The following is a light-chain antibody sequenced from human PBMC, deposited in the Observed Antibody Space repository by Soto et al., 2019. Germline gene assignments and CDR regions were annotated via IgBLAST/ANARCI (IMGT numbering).Light chain of an antibody. V-gene: IGKV1-12*01. J-gene: IGKJ3*01. CDR2: GTS. Sequence: DVQMTQSPSSVSASVGDTVSITCRASQDVASWLAWYQQKPGKAPKGLIFGTSNLQTGVPSRFRGSGTGTLFTLTISNLQPEDFATYFCQQTYTFPLTFGPGTKVDF. CDR3: QQTYTFPLT. CDR1: QDVASW.